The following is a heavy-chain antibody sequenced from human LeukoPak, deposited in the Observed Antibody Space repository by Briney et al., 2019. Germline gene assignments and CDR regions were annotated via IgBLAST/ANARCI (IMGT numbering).Heavy chain of an antibody. CDR2: INPSGGST. Sequence: ASVKVSCKASGYTFTSYYMHWVRQAPGQGLEWMGIINPSGGSTCYAQKFQGRVTMTRDTSTSTVYMELSSLRSEDTAVYYCARGGAFIAVAGTNDYWGQGTLVTVSS. V-gene: IGHV1-46*01. CDR1: GYTFTSYY. CDR3: ARGGAFIAVAGTNDY. D-gene: IGHD6-19*01. J-gene: IGHJ4*02.